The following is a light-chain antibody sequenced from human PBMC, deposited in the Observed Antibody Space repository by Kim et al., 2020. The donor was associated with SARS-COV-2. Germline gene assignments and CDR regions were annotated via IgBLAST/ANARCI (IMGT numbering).Light chain of an antibody. V-gene: IGLV2-8*01. Sequence: ISCTGTSSDVGGYNYVSWYQQHPGKAPKLMIYEVSKRPSGVPDRFSGSKSGNTASLTVSGLQAEDEADYYCSSYAGSNNYVVFGGGTQLTVL. CDR2: EVS. CDR1: SSDVGGYNY. CDR3: SSYAGSNNYVV. J-gene: IGLJ2*01.